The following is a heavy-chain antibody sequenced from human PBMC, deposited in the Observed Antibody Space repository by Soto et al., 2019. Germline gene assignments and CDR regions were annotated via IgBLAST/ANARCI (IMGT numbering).Heavy chain of an antibody. Sequence: GGSLRLSCAASGFTFSSYWMHWVRQAPGKGLVWVSRINSDGSSTSYADSVKGRFTISRDNAKNTLYLQMNSLRAEDTAVYYCARPGYSYGGCYDYGMDVWGQGTTVTVSS. CDR1: GFTFSSYW. CDR2: INSDGSST. D-gene: IGHD5-18*01. J-gene: IGHJ6*02. V-gene: IGHV3-74*01. CDR3: ARPGYSYGGCYDYGMDV.